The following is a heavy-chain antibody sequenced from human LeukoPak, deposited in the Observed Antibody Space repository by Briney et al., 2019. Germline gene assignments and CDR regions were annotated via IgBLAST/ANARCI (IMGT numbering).Heavy chain of an antibody. CDR3: AKSGAGILWFGELDY. J-gene: IGHJ4*02. Sequence: SGGSLRLSCAASGFTFNTYGMHWVRQAPGKGLEWVAVISYDGRNKYYADSVKGRFTISRDNSKNTLYLQMNSLRAEDTAVYYCAKSGAGILWFGELDYWGQGTLVTVSS. V-gene: IGHV3-30*18. CDR2: ISYDGRNK. D-gene: IGHD3-10*01. CDR1: GFTFNTYG.